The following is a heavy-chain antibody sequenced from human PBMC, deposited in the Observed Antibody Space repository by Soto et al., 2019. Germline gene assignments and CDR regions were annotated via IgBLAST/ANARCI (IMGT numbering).Heavy chain of an antibody. CDR3: ARLWVPINNYDFWSGYYLAAYYYYYYMDV. D-gene: IGHD3-3*01. V-gene: IGHV4-39*01. CDR1: GGSISSSSYY. Sequence: QLQLQESGPGLVKPSETLSLTCTVSGGSISSSSYYWGWIRQPPGKGLEWIGSIYYSGSTYYNPSLKSRVTISVDTSKNQFSLKLSSVTAADTAVYYCARLWVPINNYDFWSGYYLAAYYYYYYMDVWGKGTTVTVSS. CDR2: IYYSGST. J-gene: IGHJ6*03.